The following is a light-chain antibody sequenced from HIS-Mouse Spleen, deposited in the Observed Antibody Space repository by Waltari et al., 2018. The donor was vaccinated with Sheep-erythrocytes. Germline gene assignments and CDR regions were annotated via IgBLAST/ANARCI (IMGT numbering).Light chain of an antibody. V-gene: IGLV3-25*03. CDR3: QSADSSGTYV. Sequence: SYELTQPPSVSVSPGQTARSTCSGDALPKQFAYWYQKKPGQAPVLVIYKDSERPSGIPERFSGSSSGTTVTLTISGVQAEDEADYYCQSADSSGTYVFGTGTKVTVL. CDR1: ALPKQF. J-gene: IGLJ1*01. CDR2: KDS.